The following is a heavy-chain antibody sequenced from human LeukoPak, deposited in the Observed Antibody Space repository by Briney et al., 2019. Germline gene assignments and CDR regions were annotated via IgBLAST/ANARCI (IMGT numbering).Heavy chain of an antibody. CDR3: ARDPYYDFWSGYPYFDY. D-gene: IGHD3-3*01. Sequence: GGSLRLSCAASGFTFSSYAMSWVRQALGKGLEWVSAISGSGGSTYYADSVKGRFTISRDNAKNSLYLQMNSLRAEDTAVYYCARDPYYDFWSGYPYFDYWGQGTLVTVSS. V-gene: IGHV3-23*01. CDR1: GFTFSSYA. J-gene: IGHJ4*02. CDR2: ISGSGGST.